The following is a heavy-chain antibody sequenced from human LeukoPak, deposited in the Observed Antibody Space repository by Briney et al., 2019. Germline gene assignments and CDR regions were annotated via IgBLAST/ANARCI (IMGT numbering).Heavy chain of an antibody. Sequence: SETLSLTCTVSGGSISSSSYYWGWIRQPPGKRLEWIGSIYYSGSTYYSPSLKSRVTISVDTSKDQFSLKLSSVTAADTAVYYCARLYDFWSGYYEDYFDYWGPGTLVTVSS. CDR2: IYYSGST. D-gene: IGHD3-3*01. CDR3: ARLYDFWSGYYEDYFDY. J-gene: IGHJ4*02. V-gene: IGHV4-39*01. CDR1: GGSISSSSYY.